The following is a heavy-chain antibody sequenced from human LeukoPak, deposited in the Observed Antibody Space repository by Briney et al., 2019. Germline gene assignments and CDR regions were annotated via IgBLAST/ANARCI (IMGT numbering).Heavy chain of an antibody. CDR2: LRAYNGNT. CDR1: GYTFTSYG. V-gene: IGHV1-18*01. Sequence: ASVKVSCKASGYTFTSYGISWVRQAPGQGLEWMGWLRAYNGNTNYAQKLQGRVTMTTDTSTSTAYIELRSLRSDDTAVYYCARDGGAYYGGNSGVLDLDYWGQGTLVTVSS. J-gene: IGHJ4*02. D-gene: IGHD4-23*01. CDR3: ARDGGAYYGGNSGVLDLDY.